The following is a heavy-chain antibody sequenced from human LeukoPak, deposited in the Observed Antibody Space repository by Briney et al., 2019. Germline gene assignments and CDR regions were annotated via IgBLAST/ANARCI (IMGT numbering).Heavy chain of an antibody. CDR3: ARGGYGDAFDI. CDR2: IYYSGST. Sequence: SETLSLTCTVSGGSISSYYWSWIRQPPGKGLEGLGYIYYSGSTNYNPSLKSRVTISVDTSKTQFSLKLSSVTAADTAVYYCARGGYGDAFDIWGQGTMVTVSS. J-gene: IGHJ3*02. D-gene: IGHD6-25*01. CDR1: GGSISSYY. V-gene: IGHV4-59*01.